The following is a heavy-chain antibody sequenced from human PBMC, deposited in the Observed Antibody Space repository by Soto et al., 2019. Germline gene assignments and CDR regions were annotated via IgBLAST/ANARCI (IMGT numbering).Heavy chain of an antibody. CDR3: ARVGHYYYGMDV. D-gene: IGHD3-3*01. CDR1: GYAFTTYV. J-gene: IGHJ6*02. CDR2: INAGNDNT. Sequence: ASVKVSCKASGYAFTTYVMHWVRQAPGQRLEWMGWINAGNDNTKYSQKFQGRVTITRDTSASTVYMELSSLSSEDTAVYYCARVGHYYYGMDVWGQGTTVTVSS. V-gene: IGHV1-3*01.